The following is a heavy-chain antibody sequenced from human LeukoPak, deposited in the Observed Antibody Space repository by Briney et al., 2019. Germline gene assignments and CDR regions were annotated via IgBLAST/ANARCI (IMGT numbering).Heavy chain of an antibody. CDR1: GGSFSDYL. J-gene: IGHJ4*02. CDR2: INHSGDT. CDR3: ARGRQLNS. D-gene: IGHD1-1*01. Sequence: SETLSLTCAVYGGSFSDYLWSWIRQFPGKGLEWIGEINHSGDTNYNPSLKSRVTISVYTSKNQFSLKLSSVTAADTAVYYCARGRQLNSWGQGSLVTVSS. V-gene: IGHV4-34*01.